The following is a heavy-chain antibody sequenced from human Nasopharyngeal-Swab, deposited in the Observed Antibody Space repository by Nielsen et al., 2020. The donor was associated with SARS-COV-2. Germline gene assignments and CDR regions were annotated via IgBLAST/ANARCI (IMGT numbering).Heavy chain of an antibody. D-gene: IGHD4-17*01. CDR3: ARDIGDYRPFAY. J-gene: IGHJ4*02. Sequence: WVRQAPGQGLEWMGIINPKGGSTNYAQKFLGRITMTRDTPTTTVYMELSSLRSEDTAVYYCARDIGDYRPFAYWGQGTLVNRLL. CDR2: INPKGGST. V-gene: IGHV1-46*01.